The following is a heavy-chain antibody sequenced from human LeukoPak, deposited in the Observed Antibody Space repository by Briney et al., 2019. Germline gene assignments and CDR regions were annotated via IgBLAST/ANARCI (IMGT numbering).Heavy chain of an antibody. CDR3: ANGGPVGARADRSDY. D-gene: IGHD1-26*01. Sequence: GGSLRPSCAASGFTFSSYAMSWFRQAPGKGLEWVSAISGSGGSTYYADSVKGRFTISRDNSKNTLYLQMNSLRAEDTAVYYCANGGPVGARADRSDYWGQGTLVTVSS. CDR2: ISGSGGST. V-gene: IGHV3-23*01. J-gene: IGHJ4*02. CDR1: GFTFSSYA.